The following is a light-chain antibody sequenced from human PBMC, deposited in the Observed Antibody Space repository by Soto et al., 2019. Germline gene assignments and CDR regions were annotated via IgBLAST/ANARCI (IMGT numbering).Light chain of an antibody. J-gene: IGKJ4*01. Sequence: EVVMTQSPATLSVSPGEGVTLSRRASQGIGDTLSWYQHKPGQTPRLLISDTSTRATGVPAGCSDSRSGPEFTLPIHSLQSEDFAIYYCQPYYSWPLTFVRGTKVESK. CDR2: DTS. V-gene: IGKV3-15*01. CDR3: QPYYSWPLT. CDR1: QGIGDT.